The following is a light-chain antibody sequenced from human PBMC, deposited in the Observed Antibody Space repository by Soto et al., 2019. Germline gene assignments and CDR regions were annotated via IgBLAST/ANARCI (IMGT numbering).Light chain of an antibody. CDR3: SSYTRSSTWV. CDR1: SSDVGGYNY. CDR2: EVS. V-gene: IGLV2-14*01. Sequence: QSALTQPASLSGSPGQLITISCTGTSSDVGGYNYVSWFQQHPGKAPKLMIYEVSNRPSGVSNRFSGSKSANTASLTISGLQAEDEAEYYCSSYTRSSTWVFGGGTKVTVL. J-gene: IGLJ3*02.